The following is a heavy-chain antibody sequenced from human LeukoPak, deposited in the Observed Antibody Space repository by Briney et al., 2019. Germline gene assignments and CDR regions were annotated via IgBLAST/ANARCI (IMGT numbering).Heavy chain of an antibody. D-gene: IGHD6-19*01. CDR1: GFTFSNSA. V-gene: IGHV3-23*01. CDR3: AKDLEQSYSGWSASYDA. J-gene: IGHJ5*02. CDR2: ISSGAGTT. Sequence: PGGSLRLSCAASGFTFSNSAMSWVRQVPGKWLEWVSAISSGAGTTGYADSVKGRFTISRVNSKSTIYLQMNSLRAEDTAVYYCAKDLEQSYSGWSASYDAWGQGTLVTVSS.